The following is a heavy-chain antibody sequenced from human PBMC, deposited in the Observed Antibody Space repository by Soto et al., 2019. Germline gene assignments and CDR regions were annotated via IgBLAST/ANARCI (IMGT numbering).Heavy chain of an antibody. CDR3: ARDQSFDRTYYYGIDV. CDR2: ISPFNGNT. Sequence: ASVKVSCKSSGYPFTHYGITWIRQAPGQGLEWMGWISPFNGNTNYGQTLQGKVTLTTETSTSTVYMELRSLRFDDTAVFYCARDQSFDRTYYYGIDVWGQGTTVTVSS. D-gene: IGHD3-16*01. CDR1: GYPFTHYG. J-gene: IGHJ6*02. V-gene: IGHV1-18*01.